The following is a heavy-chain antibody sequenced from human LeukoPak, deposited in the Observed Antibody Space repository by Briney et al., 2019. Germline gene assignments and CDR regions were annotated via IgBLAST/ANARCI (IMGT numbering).Heavy chain of an antibody. CDR3: ARWGVTGYYYMDV. CDR2: INPSGGST. V-gene: IGHV1-46*01. J-gene: IGHJ6*03. D-gene: IGHD3-10*01. CDR1: GYTFTSYY. Sequence: ASVKVSCKASGYTFTSYYMHWVRQAPGQGLEWMGIINPSGGSTSYAQKFQGRVTMTRDMSTSTVYMELSSLRSEDTAVYYCARWGVTGYYYMDVWGKGTTATVSS.